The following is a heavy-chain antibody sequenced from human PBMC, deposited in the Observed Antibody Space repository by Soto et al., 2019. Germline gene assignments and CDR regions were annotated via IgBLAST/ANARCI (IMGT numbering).Heavy chain of an antibody. J-gene: IGHJ4*02. Sequence: SETLSLTCAVSGYSISSGYYWGWIRQPPGKGLEWIGSIYHSGSTYYNPSLKSRVTISVDTSKNQFSLKLSSVTAADTAVYYCARVYSGSYCDYWGQGTLVTVSS. CDR1: GYSISSGYY. D-gene: IGHD1-26*01. CDR2: IYHSGST. V-gene: IGHV4-38-2*01. CDR3: ARVYSGSYCDY.